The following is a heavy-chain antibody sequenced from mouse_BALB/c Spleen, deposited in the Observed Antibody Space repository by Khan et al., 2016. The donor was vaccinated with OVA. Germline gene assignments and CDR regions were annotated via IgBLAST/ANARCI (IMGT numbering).Heavy chain of an antibody. D-gene: IGHD2-3*01. V-gene: IGHV1S137*01. Sequence: VQLQETGLERVRPGVSVKSSCKGSGYTITDYAMHWGKQSHVKSLEWIGLMSTYSGNTNYKQKCKGTATETVDKSSSRAKMEPARLTFEECANAYCARPAYDGYYDYWGQGTTLTVSS. CDR2: MSTYSGNT. CDR1: GYTITDYA. CDR3: ARPAYDGYYDY. J-gene: IGHJ2*01.